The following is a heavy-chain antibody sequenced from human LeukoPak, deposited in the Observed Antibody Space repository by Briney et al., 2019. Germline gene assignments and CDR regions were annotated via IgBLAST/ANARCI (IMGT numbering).Heavy chain of an antibody. Sequence: GASVKVSCKASGYTFTSYGISWVRQAPGQGLEWMGWISAYNGNTNYAQKLQGRVTMTTDTSTSTAYMELRSLRSDDTAVYYCARRAGNSDFWTGFDYWGQGTLVTVSS. CDR2: ISAYNGNT. CDR1: GYTFTSYG. J-gene: IGHJ4*02. V-gene: IGHV1-18*01. D-gene: IGHD3-3*01. CDR3: ARRAGNSDFWTGFDY.